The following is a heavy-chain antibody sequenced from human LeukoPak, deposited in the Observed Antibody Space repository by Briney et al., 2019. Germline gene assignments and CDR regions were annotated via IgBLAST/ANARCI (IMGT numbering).Heavy chain of an antibody. CDR2: IYPGGSDT. CDR1: GYSFTSYW. V-gene: IGHV5-51*01. D-gene: IGHD2-2*01. Sequence: GESLKISCKGSGYSFTSYWIGWVRRLPGKGLEWMGIIYPGGSDTRYSPSFQGQVTISADKSISTAYLQWSSLKASDTAIYYCARHHSSTWPQGSWFDPWGQGTLVTVSS. CDR3: ARHHSSTWPQGSWFDP. J-gene: IGHJ5*02.